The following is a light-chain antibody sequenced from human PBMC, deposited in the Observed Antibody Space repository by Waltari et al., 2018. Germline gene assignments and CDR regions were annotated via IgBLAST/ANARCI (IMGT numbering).Light chain of an antibody. V-gene: IGLV1-40*01. CDR2: ANS. CDR3: QSYDSSLSGSWV. CDR1: SSNIGAGYD. Sequence: QSVLTQPPSVSGAPGPRVTISCPGTSSNIGAGYDVHWYQQLPGTAPQLLIYANSNRPSGVPDRFSGSKSGTSASLAITGLQAEDEADYYCQSYDSSLSGSWVFGGGTKLTVL. J-gene: IGLJ3*02.